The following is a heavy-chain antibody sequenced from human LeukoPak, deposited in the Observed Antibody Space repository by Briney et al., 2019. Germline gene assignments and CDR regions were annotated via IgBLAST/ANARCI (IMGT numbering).Heavy chain of an antibody. CDR2: IIPILGIA. CDR1: GGTFSSYA. V-gene: IGHV1-69*04. D-gene: IGHD3-10*01. Sequence: ASVKVSCKASGGTFSSYAISWVRQAPGQGLEWMGRIIPILGIANYAQKFQGRVTITADKSTSTAYMELSSLRSEDTAVYYCARSVGYGSGSYRGAWGQGTLVTVSS. J-gene: IGHJ4*02. CDR3: ARSVGYGSGSYRGA.